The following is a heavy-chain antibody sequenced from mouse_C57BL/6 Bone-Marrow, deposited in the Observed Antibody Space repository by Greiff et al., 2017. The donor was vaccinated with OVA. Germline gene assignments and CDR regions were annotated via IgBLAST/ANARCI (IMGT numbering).Heavy chain of an antibody. CDR2: ISPGGGGT. CDR3: ARFLYAMDY. J-gene: IGHJ4*01. V-gene: IGHV1-82*01. CDR1: GYAFSSSW. Sequence: VQLQQSGPELVKPGASVKISCKASGYAFSSSWMNWVKQRPGQGLEWIGRISPGGGGTNYNGKFKGKATLTADKSSSTAYMQLSILTTEDSAVYSCARFLYAMDYWGQGTSVTVSS.